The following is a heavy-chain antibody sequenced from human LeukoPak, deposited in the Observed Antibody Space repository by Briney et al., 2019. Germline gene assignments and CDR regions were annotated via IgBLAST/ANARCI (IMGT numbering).Heavy chain of an antibody. V-gene: IGHV3-23*01. CDR1: GFTFHTYA. J-gene: IGHJ6*03. CDR2: ISGSGGST. Sequence: PGGSLRLSCAASGFTFHTYAMSWVRQVPGKGLEWVSAISGSGGSTYHADSVKGRFTISRDNSKNTLYLQMNSLRAEDTAVYYCAKDAIFGVEDYYYMDVWGKGTTVTVSS. CDR3: AKDAIFGVEDYYYMDV. D-gene: IGHD3-3*01.